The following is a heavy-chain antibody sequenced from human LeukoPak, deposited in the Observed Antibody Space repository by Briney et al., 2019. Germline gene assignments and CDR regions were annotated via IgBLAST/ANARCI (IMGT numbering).Heavy chain of an antibody. CDR1: GFTFSSYE. V-gene: IGHV3-48*03. CDR3: AELGITMIGGV. J-gene: IGHJ6*04. D-gene: IGHD3-10*02. Sequence: PGGSLRLSCAASGFTFSSYEMNWVRQAPGKGLEWVSYISSSGSTIYYADSGKGRFTISRDNAKNSLYLQMNSLRAEDTAVYYCAELGITMIGGVWGKGTTVTISP. CDR2: ISSSGSTI.